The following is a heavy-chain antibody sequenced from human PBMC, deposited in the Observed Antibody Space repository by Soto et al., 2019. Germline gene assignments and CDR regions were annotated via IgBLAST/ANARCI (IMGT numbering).Heavy chain of an antibody. CDR1: AFTFSSYA. V-gene: IGHV3-23*01. CDR2: VSGSGDST. Sequence: VGSLRLSCAASAFTFSSYAMSWVRQAPGKGLEWVSAVSGSGDSTYYADSVKGRFTISRDNSKNTLYLQMNSLRAEDTAVYYCAKDDGLVGGRFDYWGQGTLVTVSS. CDR3: AKDDGLVGGRFDY. J-gene: IGHJ4*02. D-gene: IGHD2-15*01.